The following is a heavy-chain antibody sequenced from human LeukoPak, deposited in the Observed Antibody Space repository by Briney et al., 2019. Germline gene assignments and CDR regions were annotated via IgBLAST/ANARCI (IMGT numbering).Heavy chain of an antibody. CDR2: INPNSGGT. D-gene: IGHD3-16*01. J-gene: IGHJ4*02. CDR3: VRDHASSCDY. CDR1: GYTFTGYY. Sequence: GASVKVSCKASGYTFTGYYMHWVRQAPGQGLEWMGWINPNSGGTNYAQKFQGRVTMTRDTSISTAFIELSRLTSDDTAVYYCVRDHASSCDYWGQGTLVTVSS. V-gene: IGHV1-2*02.